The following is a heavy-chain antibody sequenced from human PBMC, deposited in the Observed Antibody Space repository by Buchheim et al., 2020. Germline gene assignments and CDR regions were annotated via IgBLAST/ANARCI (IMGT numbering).Heavy chain of an antibody. Sequence: QVQLVESGGGLVKPGGSLRLSCAASGFTFSDYYMSWIRQAPGKGLDWVSHISSSGGTIYYADPVKGRLTISRDTAKNSLYLHINSLRAEDTAVYYCAREGRHGGSYFFDFWGQGTL. V-gene: IGHV3-11*01. J-gene: IGHJ4*02. CDR1: GFTFSDYY. CDR2: ISSSGGTI. D-gene: IGHD3-10*01. CDR3: AREGRHGGSYFFDF.